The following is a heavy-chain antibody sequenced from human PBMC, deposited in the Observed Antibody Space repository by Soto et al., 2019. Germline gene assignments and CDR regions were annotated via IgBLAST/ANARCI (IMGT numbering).Heavy chain of an antibody. V-gene: IGHV3-30*03. Sequence: QAHLVESGGGVVQPGRSLRLSCAASGFTFTSYGMHWVRQAPGTRLGWVAVISYDGGLQHYADSVKGRFTISRDNSKNMVLLQMNSLRAEDTAVYYCVSDRRYGHASVPYSWGQGTLVSVSS. J-gene: IGHJ4*02. CDR1: GFTFTSYG. CDR3: VSDRRYGHASVPYS. CDR2: ISYDGGLQ. D-gene: IGHD5-18*01.